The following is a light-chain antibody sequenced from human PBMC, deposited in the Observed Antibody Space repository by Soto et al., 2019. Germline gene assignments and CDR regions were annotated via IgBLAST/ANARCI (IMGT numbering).Light chain of an antibody. J-gene: IGKJ4*01. Sequence: DIQMPQSPSSLSASVGDRVTITCQASQDISKYLTWYQQKAGKAPNLLIYDASNMDSGVPSRFSGSGSGTDFTFTISSLQPEDIATYYCQQYDNLPLTFGGGTKVDIK. CDR3: QQYDNLPLT. CDR1: QDISKY. V-gene: IGKV1-33*01. CDR2: DAS.